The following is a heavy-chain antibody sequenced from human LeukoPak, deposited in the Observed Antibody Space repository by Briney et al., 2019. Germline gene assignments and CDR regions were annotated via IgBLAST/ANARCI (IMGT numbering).Heavy chain of an antibody. J-gene: IGHJ4*02. CDR2: ITSSSSYI. D-gene: IGHD6-6*01. CDR1: GFTFSSYG. Sequence: GGSLRLSCAASGFTFSSYGMNWVRQAPGKGLEWVSSITSSSSYIYYADSVKGRFTISRDNAKNSLYLQMNSLRAEDTAVYYCARSYSSSRGTFDYWGQGTLVTVSS. CDR3: ARSYSSSRGTFDY. V-gene: IGHV3-21*01.